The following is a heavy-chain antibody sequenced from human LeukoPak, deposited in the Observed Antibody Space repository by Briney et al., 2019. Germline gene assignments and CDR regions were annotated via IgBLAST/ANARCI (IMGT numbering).Heavy chain of an antibody. V-gene: IGHV4-59*11. J-gene: IGHJ4*02. CDR2: IYYSGST. CDR3: ARTTPGAYYDFWSGYFYFDY. Sequence: SETLSFTCTVSGGSISSHYWSWIRQPPGKGLEWIGYIYYSGSTNYNPSLKSRVTISVDTSKNQFSLKLSSVTAADTAVYYCARTTPGAYYDFWSGYFYFDYWGQGTLVTVSS. CDR1: GGSISSHY. D-gene: IGHD3-3*01.